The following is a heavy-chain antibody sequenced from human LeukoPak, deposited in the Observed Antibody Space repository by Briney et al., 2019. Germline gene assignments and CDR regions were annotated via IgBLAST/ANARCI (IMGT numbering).Heavy chain of an antibody. J-gene: IGHJ4*02. Sequence: SVKVSCKASGGTFSSYAISWVRQAPGQGLEWMGGIIPIFGTANYAQKFQGRVTITTDESTSTAYMELSSLRSENTAVYYCARGWYYYDSSGYLLVYWGQGTLVTVSS. CDR3: ARGWYYYDSSGYLLVY. V-gene: IGHV1-69*05. D-gene: IGHD3-22*01. CDR2: IIPIFGTA. CDR1: GGTFSSYA.